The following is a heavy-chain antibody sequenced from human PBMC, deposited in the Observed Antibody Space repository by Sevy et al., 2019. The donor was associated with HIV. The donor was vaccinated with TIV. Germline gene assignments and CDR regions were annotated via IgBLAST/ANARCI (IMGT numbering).Heavy chain of an antibody. J-gene: IGHJ5*02. D-gene: IGHD2-21*02. CDR2: IYYSGTT. CDR3: ARRGGYCGSDCYSRWFDP. Sequence: SETLSLTCTVSGASINKSSYFWGWIRQSPGTGLEWIGIIYYSGTTFYNPSLRGRVTISVDTSKNQISLRLRSVTAADTAVYYCARRGGYCGSDCYSRWFDPWGQGTLVTVSS. V-gene: IGHV4-39*01. CDR1: GASINKSSYF.